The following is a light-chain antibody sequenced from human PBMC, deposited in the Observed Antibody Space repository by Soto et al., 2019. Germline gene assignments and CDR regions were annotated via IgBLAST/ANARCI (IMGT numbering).Light chain of an antibody. Sequence: QSALTQPPSASGSPGQSVTISCTGTNSDVGGYNFVSWYQQHPGKAPKLIIYEVTKRPSGVPDRFSGSKSGKTASLTVSGLQAEDEADYYCSSYAGSNNLYVFGTGTKVTVL. V-gene: IGLV2-8*01. CDR3: SSYAGSNNLYV. CDR1: NSDVGGYNF. J-gene: IGLJ1*01. CDR2: EVT.